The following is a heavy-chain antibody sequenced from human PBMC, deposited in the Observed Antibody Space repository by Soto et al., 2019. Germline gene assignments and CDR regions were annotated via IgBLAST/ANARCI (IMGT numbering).Heavy chain of an antibody. J-gene: IGHJ6*04. CDR3: ATESSGAFDI. Sequence: ASVKVSCKVSGYTITDLSMHSLRQAPGKGLEWMGGFDPEDGETIYAQKFQGRVTMTEDTSTDTAYMELSSLRSEDTAVYYCATESSGAFDILGKGTTVTVSS. V-gene: IGHV1-24*01. CDR1: GYTITDLS. D-gene: IGHD1-26*01. CDR2: FDPEDGET.